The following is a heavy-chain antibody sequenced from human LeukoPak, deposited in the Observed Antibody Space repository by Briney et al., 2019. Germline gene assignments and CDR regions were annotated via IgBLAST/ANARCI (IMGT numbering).Heavy chain of an antibody. Sequence: NPSETLSLTCTVSGGSISSYYWSWIRQPPGKGLEWIGYIYYSGSTNYNPSLKSRVTISVDTSKNQFSLKLSSVTAADTAVYYCARVHSGSYSLKSWGQGTLVTVSS. CDR1: GGSISSYY. CDR2: IYYSGST. V-gene: IGHV4-59*01. J-gene: IGHJ4*02. CDR3: ARVHSGSYSLKS. D-gene: IGHD1-26*01.